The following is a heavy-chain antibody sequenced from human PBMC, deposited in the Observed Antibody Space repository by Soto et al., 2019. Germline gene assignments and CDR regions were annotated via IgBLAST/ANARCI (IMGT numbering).Heavy chain of an antibody. CDR1: GFTFSSYA. CDR2: ISYDGSDK. CDR3: AKDTYFHDSSGYYIFDY. Sequence: PGGSLRLSCAASGFTFSSYAMHWVRQAPGKGLEWVALISYDGSDKDYADSVKGRFTISRDNSRNTLFLQMNSLRVEDTAVYYCAKDTYFHDSSGYYIFDYWGQGTLVTVSS. D-gene: IGHD3-22*01. V-gene: IGHV3-30-3*01. J-gene: IGHJ4*02.